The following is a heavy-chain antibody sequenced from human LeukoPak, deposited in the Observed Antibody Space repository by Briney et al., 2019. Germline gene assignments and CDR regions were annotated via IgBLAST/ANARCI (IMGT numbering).Heavy chain of an antibody. CDR2: ITWNSGAT. J-gene: IGHJ6*03. CDR3: ARDPGYHFYYYMDV. V-gene: IGHV3-9*01. CDR1: GFTFDDYA. Sequence: GRSLRLSCAASGFTFDDYAMHWVRQTPGKGLEWVSGITWNSGATVYADSVKGRFTISRDNAKNSLSLQTNSLRLEDTALYFCARDPGYHFYYYMDVWGKGTTVTVSS.